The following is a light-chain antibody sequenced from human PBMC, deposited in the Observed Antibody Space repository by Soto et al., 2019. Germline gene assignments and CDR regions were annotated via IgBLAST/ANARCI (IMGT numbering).Light chain of an antibody. CDR2: DAS. CDR1: QGISSA. Sequence: AIQLTQSPSSLSASVGDRVTITCRASQGISSALAWYQQKPGRAPKLLIYDASILESGVPSRFSGSGSGTDFTLTISSLQPEDFATYYCQHFNNYLIPFGQGTRLEIK. CDR3: QHFNNYLIP. J-gene: IGKJ5*01. V-gene: IGKV1D-13*01.